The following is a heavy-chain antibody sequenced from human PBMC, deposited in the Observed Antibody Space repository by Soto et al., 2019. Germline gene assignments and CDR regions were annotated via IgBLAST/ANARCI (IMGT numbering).Heavy chain of an antibody. V-gene: IGHV4-59*01. D-gene: IGHD2-21*02. CDR2: LYNTGST. CDR1: GGSISRNY. J-gene: IGHJ6*02. CDR3: ARDLWGYCGTDCYPLDV. Sequence: SETLYLNCTVSGGSISRNYWIWIRQPTGKGLEWIGYLYNTGSTIYNPSLESRVTISVDTSKNQFSLNLNSVTAADTAVYYCARDLWGYCGTDCYPLDVWGPGTTVTVS.